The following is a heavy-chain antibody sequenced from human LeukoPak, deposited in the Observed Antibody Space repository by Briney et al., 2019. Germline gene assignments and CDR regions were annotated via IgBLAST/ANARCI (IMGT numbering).Heavy chain of an antibody. CDR3: ARTHAYYYDSSGYYWDY. V-gene: IGHV4-31*03. CDR1: GGSISSGGYY. J-gene: IGHJ4*02. Sequence: SETLSLTCTVSGGSISSGGYYWSWIRQHPGKGLEWIGHIYYSGSTYYNPSLKSRVTISVDTSKNQFSLKLSSVTAAGTAVYYCARTHAYYYDSSGYYWDYWGQGTLVTVSS. D-gene: IGHD3-22*01. CDR2: IYYSGST.